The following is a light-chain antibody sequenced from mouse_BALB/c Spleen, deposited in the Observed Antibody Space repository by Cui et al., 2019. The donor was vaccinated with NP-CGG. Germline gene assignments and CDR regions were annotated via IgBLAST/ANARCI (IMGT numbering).Light chain of an antibody. CDR3: ALWYSNHWV. CDR1: TGAVTTNNY. Sequence: QAVVTQESAPTTSPGETVTLTCRSSTGAVTTNNYANWVQEKPDHLFTGLIGGTNNRTPGVPARFSGSLIGDKAALTITGAQTVDEAIYFCALWYSNHWVFGGGTKLTVL. J-gene: IGLJ1*01. CDR2: GTN. V-gene: IGLV1*01.